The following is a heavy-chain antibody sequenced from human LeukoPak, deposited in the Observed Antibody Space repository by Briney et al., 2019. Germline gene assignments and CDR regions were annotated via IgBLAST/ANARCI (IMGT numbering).Heavy chain of an antibody. CDR3: ARTLERITIFGVVLPYGMDV. Sequence: PETPSLTCTVSGVSIRSDYWSWVRDPPGKGLGWSGYIYYSGSTNYTPSLKRRVTISVDTSKNQFSLNLSSVTAAATTVHYCARTLERITIFGVVLPYGMDVWGQGTTVTVSS. D-gene: IGHD3-3*01. V-gene: IGHV4-59*01. CDR2: IYYSGST. CDR1: GVSIRSDY. J-gene: IGHJ6*02.